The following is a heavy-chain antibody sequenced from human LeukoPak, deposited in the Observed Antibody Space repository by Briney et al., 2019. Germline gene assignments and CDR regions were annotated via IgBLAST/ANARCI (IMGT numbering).Heavy chain of an antibody. D-gene: IGHD3-3*01. J-gene: IGHJ4*02. Sequence: SETLSLTCTVSGGSVSSGSYYWSWIRQPPGKGLEWIGYIYYSGSTNYNPSLKSRVTISVDTSKNQFSLKLSSVTAADTAVYYCARAPPGFWSGYYFHYYFDYWGQGTLVTVSS. CDR3: ARAPPGFWSGYYFHYYFDY. CDR1: GGSVSSGSYY. CDR2: IYYSGST. V-gene: IGHV4-61*01.